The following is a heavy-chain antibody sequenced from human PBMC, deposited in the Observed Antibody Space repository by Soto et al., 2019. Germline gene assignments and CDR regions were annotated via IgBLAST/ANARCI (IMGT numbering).Heavy chain of an antibody. D-gene: IGHD2-15*01. V-gene: IGHV1-46*03. Sequence: ASVKVSCKASGGTFSSDVISWVRQAPGQGLEWMGIINPSGGSTSYAQKFQGRVTMTRDTSTSTVYMELSSLRSEDTAVYYCARGFDGGNPHFDYWGQGTLVTVSS. CDR1: GGTFSSDV. CDR3: ARGFDGGNPHFDY. CDR2: INPSGGST. J-gene: IGHJ4*02.